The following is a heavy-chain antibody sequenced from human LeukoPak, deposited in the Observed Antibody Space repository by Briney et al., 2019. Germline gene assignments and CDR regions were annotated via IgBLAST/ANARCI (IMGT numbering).Heavy chain of an antibody. V-gene: IGHV4-4*02. Sequence: PSETLSLTCAVSGGSISSSNWWSWVRQPPGKGLEWIGEIYHSGSTNYNPSLKSRVTISVDKSKNQFSLKLSSVTAADTAVYYCARRNSGGSRGAFDIWGQGTMVTVSS. CDR1: GGSISSSNW. J-gene: IGHJ3*02. CDR2: IYHSGST. CDR3: ARRNSGGSRGAFDI. D-gene: IGHD2-15*01.